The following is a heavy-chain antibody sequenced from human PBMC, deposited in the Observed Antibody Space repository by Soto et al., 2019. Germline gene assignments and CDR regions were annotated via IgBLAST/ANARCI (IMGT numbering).Heavy chain of an antibody. J-gene: IGHJ4*02. D-gene: IGHD3-3*01. CDR1: GGSFKSGSYS. CDR2: VYHTGRT. Sequence: QVQLQESGPGLVKPSETLSLTCTVAGGSFKSGSYSWSWIRQPPGKGLEWIGYVYHTGRTSYNPSLKSRVSTSMDTSKNQFSLHLDSVTADDTAVYFCARDFAYFDSWGQGTLVTVSS. V-gene: IGHV4-61*01. CDR3: ARDFAYFDS.